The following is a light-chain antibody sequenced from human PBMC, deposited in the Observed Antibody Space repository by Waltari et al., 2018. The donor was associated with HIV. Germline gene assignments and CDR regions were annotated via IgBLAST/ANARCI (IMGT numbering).Light chain of an antibody. CDR2: DVN. Sequence: QSALSQPASVSASPGQSVAISCPGSASDIGRYNYVSWYQQHPDKTPRLILFDVNNRPAGISDRFSGSKSGTTASLTISTVETDDEADYYCASYTVNSTGVFGSGTKLPVL. V-gene: IGLV2-14*03. CDR1: ASDIGRYNY. CDR3: ASYTVNSTGV. J-gene: IGLJ1*01.